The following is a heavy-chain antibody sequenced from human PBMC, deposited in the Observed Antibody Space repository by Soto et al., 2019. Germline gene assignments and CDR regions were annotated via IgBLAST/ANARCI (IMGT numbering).Heavy chain of an antibody. CDR1: GYTFTSYA. CDR3: ARDKGELEPLDY. D-gene: IGHD1-1*01. CDR2: INAGNGNT. V-gene: IGHV1-3*01. Sequence: ASVKVSCKASGYTFTSYAMHWVRQAPGQRLEWMGWINAGNGNTKYSQKFQGRVTITRDKSTSTAYMELSSLRSEDTAVYYCARDKGELEPLDYWGQGTLVTVSS. J-gene: IGHJ4*02.